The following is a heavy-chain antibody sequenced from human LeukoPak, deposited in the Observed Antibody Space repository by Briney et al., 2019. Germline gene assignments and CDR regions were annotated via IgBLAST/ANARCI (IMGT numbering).Heavy chain of an antibody. J-gene: IGHJ4*02. CDR1: GGSISSSSYY. V-gene: IGHV4-39*07. D-gene: IGHD3-22*01. CDR2: IYYSGST. CDR3: ARVVYYDSSGYYRYYFDY. Sequence: PSETLSLTCTVSGGSISSSSYYWGWIRQPPGKGLEWIGSIYYSGSTYYNPSLKSRVTISVDTSKNQFSLKLSSVTAADTAVYYCARVVYYDSSGYYRYYFDYLGQGTLVTVSS.